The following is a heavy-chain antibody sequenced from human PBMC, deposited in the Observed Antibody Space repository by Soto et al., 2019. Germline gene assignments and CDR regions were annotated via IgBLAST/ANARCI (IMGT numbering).Heavy chain of an antibody. D-gene: IGHD1-1*01. Sequence: EVQLLESGGTLVQPGESLRLSCAASGFTFSTYAMSWVRQAPGKGLEWISSIRGTGGSTHYADSVKGRFTISKDDSKSTLYLQMNSLRAENTAVYYCAKDQSHLERRDYFDYGGQGTLVTVSS. CDR1: GFTFSTYA. J-gene: IGHJ4*02. V-gene: IGHV3-23*01. CDR3: AKDQSHLERRDYFDY. CDR2: IRGTGGST.